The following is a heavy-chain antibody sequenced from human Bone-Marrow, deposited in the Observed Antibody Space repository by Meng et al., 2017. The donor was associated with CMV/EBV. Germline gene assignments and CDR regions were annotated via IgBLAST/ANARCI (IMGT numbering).Heavy chain of an antibody. V-gene: IGHV5-51*01. CDR2: IYPGDSDT. Sequence: GESLKISCKDSGYSFTNYWIGWVRQMPGKGLEWMGIIYPGDSDTRYSPSFQGQVTISADKSISTAYLQWSSLKASDTAMYYCARPYCSGGSCYGAPFDYWGQGTLVTVSS. CDR1: GYSFTNYW. CDR3: ARPYCSGGSCYGAPFDY. J-gene: IGHJ4*02. D-gene: IGHD2-15*01.